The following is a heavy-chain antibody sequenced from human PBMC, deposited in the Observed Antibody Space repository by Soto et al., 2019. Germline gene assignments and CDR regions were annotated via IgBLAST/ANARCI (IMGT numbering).Heavy chain of an antibody. CDR2: VSGSRDRT. J-gene: IGHJ6*03. Sequence: GGSLRLSCAASGFSFSTYAMNWVRQAPGKGLEWVSAVSGSRDRTYYTASVRGRFTISRDNSKNTMYLQMDSLRAEETDVYYCAKDSATGYEGYMDVWGKGTTVTVSS. CDR3: AKDSATGYEGYMDV. D-gene: IGHD5-12*01. V-gene: IGHV3-23*01. CDR1: GFSFSTYA.